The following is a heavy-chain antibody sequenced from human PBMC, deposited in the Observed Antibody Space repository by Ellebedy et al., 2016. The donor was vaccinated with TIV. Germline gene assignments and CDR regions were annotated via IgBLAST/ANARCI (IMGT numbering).Heavy chain of an antibody. CDR3: ARAVSNSYHSSENFDY. D-gene: IGHD6-19*01. V-gene: IGHV1-18*04. CDR1: GYTFTTHG. CDR2: VSGYNGNT. J-gene: IGHJ4*02. Sequence: AASVKVSCKTSGYTFTTHGVSWVRQAPGHGLEWMGWVSGYNGNTQYAQKFQGRVTMTTDTSTTTAYMELRSLRSDDTAVYYCARAVSNSYHSSENFDYWGQGALVTVSS.